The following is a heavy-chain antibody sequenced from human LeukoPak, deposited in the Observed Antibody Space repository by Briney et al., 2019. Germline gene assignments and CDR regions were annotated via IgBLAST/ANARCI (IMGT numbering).Heavy chain of an antibody. D-gene: IGHD2-15*01. CDR2: ISSSSSYI. CDR1: GFTFSSYS. CDR3: ARPADCSGGSCYFDY. V-gene: IGHV3-21*01. J-gene: IGHJ4*02. Sequence: GGSLRLSCAASGFTFSSYSMKWVRQAPGKGLEWVSSISSSSSYIYYADSVKGRFTISRDNAKNSLFLQMNSLRAEDTAVYYCARPADCSGGSCYFDYWGQGTPVTVSS.